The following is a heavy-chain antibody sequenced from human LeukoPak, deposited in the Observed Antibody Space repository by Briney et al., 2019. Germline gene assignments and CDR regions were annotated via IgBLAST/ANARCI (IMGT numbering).Heavy chain of an antibody. J-gene: IGHJ4*02. CDR3: ARDDYDILTGYYGIGFLDY. Sequence: ASVKVSCKASGYTLTGYYMHWVRQAPGQGLEWMGWINPNSGGTNYAQKFQGRVTMTRDTSISTAYMELSRLRSDDTAVYYCARDDYDILTGYYGIGFLDYWGQGTLVTVSS. CDR1: GYTLTGYY. D-gene: IGHD3-9*01. V-gene: IGHV1-2*02. CDR2: INPNSGGT.